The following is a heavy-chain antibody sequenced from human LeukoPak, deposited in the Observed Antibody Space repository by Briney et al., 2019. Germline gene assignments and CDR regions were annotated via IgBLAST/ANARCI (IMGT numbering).Heavy chain of an antibody. CDR1: GGSISSHIYY. CDR2: ISHGGTA. D-gene: IGHD2-2*01. Sequence: PSETLSLTCTVSGGSISSHIYYWGWIRQPPGKGLEWIGSISHGGTAYYKPSLKSRVTISVDTSNNQFSLKLSSVTAADTAVYYCAREGCSGTNCLYYFYYMDVCGKGTTVTVSS. CDR3: AREGCSGTNCLYYFYYMDV. J-gene: IGHJ6*03. V-gene: IGHV4-39*07.